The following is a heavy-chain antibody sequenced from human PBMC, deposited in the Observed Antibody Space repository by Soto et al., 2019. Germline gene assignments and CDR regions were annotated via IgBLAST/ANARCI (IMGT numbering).Heavy chain of an antibody. CDR2: ISHSGCT. D-gene: IGHD6-13*01. J-gene: IGHJ4*02. V-gene: IGHV4-4*02. CDR3: AKQPTPAGTWPDY. Sequence: QVQLQESGPGLVKPSGTLSLTCAVAGGSISSKNWWRWFREHPGKWLEWIGEISHSGCTNYNPSLKSRVTISVDKSMNQFSLKLRSVTAAYKAGYYCAKQPTPAGTWPDYWGQGTLVTVSS. CDR1: GGSISSKNW.